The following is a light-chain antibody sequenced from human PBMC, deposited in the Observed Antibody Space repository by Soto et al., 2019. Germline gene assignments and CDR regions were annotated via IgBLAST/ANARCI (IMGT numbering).Light chain of an antibody. CDR2: EVS. J-gene: IGLJ2*01. Sequence: QAVVTQPPSASGSPGQSVTISCTGTSSDVGGYNYVSWYQQHPGKAPKLMIYEVSKRPSGVPDRFSGSNSGNTASLTVSGLQAEDEADYYCSSYAGNNNVIFGGGTKLTVL. CDR3: SSYAGNNNVI. CDR1: SSDVGGYNY. V-gene: IGLV2-8*01.